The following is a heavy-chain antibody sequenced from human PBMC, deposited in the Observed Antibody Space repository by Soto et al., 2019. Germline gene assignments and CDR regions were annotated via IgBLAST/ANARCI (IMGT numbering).Heavy chain of an antibody. CDR3: ARESEDLTSNFDY. CDR2: ISSTTNYI. CDR1: GFTFTRYS. V-gene: IGHV3-21*06. Sequence: VGSLRLSFAASGFTFTRYSMNCVRQAPGKGLEWVSSISSTTNYIYYGDSMKGRFTISRDNAKNSLYLEMNSLRAEDTAVYYCARESEDLTSNFDYWGQGTLVTVSS. J-gene: IGHJ4*02.